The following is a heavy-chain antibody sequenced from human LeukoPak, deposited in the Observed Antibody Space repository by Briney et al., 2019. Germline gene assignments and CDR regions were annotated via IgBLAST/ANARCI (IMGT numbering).Heavy chain of an antibody. D-gene: IGHD3-22*01. CDR3: VRLGYHFDNSGYFGY. CDR2: ISGSGGST. CDR1: GFTFSSYA. Sequence: PGGSLRLSCAASGFTFSSYAMSWVRQAPGKGLEWVSAISGSGGSTYYADSVKGRFTISRDNSKNTLYLQMNSLRAEDTAVYYCVRLGYHFDNSGYFGYWGQGTLVTVSS. J-gene: IGHJ4*02. V-gene: IGHV3-23*01.